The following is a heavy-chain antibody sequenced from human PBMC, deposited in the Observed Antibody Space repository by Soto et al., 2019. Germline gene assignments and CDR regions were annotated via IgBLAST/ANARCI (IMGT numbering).Heavy chain of an antibody. Sequence: ETLSLTCAVYGGSFSGYYWSWIRQPPGKGLEWIGEINHSGSTNYNPSLKSRVTISVDTSKNQFSLKLSSVTAADTAVYYCARQVLRYFDWLSSADGMDVWGQGTTVTVS. J-gene: IGHJ6*02. CDR1: GGSFSGYY. D-gene: IGHD3-9*01. CDR3: ARQVLRYFDWLSSADGMDV. CDR2: INHSGST. V-gene: IGHV4-34*01.